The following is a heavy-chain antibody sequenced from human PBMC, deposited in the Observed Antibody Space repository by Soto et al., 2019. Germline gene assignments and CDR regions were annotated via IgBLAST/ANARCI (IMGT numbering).Heavy chain of an antibody. CDR1: GFTFSNYA. J-gene: IGHJ4*02. CDR3: TLRGRYYFDY. Sequence: PGGSLRLSCTASGFTFSNYAMGWVRQAPGKGLEWVSSLGASGGTYYADSVKGRFTISRDTSRNTLYLQMNSLRAEDTALYYCTLRGRYYFDYWGQGTLVTVSS. CDR2: LGASGGT. V-gene: IGHV3-23*01.